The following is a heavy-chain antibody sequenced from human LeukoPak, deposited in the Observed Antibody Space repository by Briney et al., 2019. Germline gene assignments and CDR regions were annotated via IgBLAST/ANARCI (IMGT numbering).Heavy chain of an antibody. Sequence: ASVKVSCKASGDTFTTYGFSWVRQAPGQGLEWMGWINSYNGNTNYAQDLQGRVTMTRDMSTSTDYMELSSLRSEDTAVYYCARDNSVEDTAWWFDPWGQGTLVTVSS. CDR2: INSYNGNT. CDR3: ARDNSVEDTAWWFDP. CDR1: GDTFTTYG. V-gene: IGHV1-18*01. J-gene: IGHJ5*02. D-gene: IGHD4-23*01.